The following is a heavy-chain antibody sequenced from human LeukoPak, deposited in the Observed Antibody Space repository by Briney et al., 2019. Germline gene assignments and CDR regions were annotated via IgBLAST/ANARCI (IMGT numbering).Heavy chain of an antibody. Sequence: GGSLRLSCAASGFTVSSNFMTWVRQAPGKGLEWVSVISSGDTTYYADSVKGRFTISRDSSNNTLYLQMNSLRAEDTAVYFCARGPRLERHGMDVWGQGTTVTVSS. CDR1: GFTVSSNF. CDR3: ARGPRLERHGMDV. V-gene: IGHV3-66*01. D-gene: IGHD1-1*01. J-gene: IGHJ6*02. CDR2: ISSGDTT.